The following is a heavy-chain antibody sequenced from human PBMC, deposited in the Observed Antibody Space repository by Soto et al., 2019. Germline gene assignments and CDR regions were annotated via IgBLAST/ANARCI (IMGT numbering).Heavy chain of an antibody. V-gene: IGHV1-2*02. J-gene: IGHJ6*02. CDR1: GYTFTGYY. CDR3: ARVYSSSWTRNYYYGMDV. CDR2: INPNSGGT. D-gene: IGHD6-13*01. Sequence: ASVKVSCKASGYTFTGYYMHWVRQAPGQGLEWIGWINPNSGGTNYAQKFQGRVTMTRDTSISTAYMELSRLRSDDTAVYYCARVYSSSWTRNYYYGMDVWGQGTTVTVSS.